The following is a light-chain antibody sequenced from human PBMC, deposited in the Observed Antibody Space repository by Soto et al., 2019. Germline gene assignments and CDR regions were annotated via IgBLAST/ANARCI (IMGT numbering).Light chain of an antibody. J-gene: IGKJ3*01. Sequence: DIQMTQSPSSVSASVGDRVTITCRASQGISDWLAWYQQKPGKAPKLLIYATSSLQSGIPSRLRGSGSGTDFTLTISSLQPEDFATYYCQQATSFPFSFGPGTKVDIK. CDR3: QQATSFPFS. CDR2: ATS. V-gene: IGKV1-12*01. CDR1: QGISDW.